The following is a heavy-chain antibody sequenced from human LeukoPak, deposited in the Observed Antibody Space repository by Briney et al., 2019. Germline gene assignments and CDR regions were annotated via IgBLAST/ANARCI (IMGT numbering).Heavy chain of an antibody. J-gene: IGHJ4*02. CDR2: ISGRGGST. D-gene: IGHD6-19*01. V-gene: IGHV3-23*01. Sequence: PGGSPRLSCAASGFTFSSYAMGWVRQAPGKGLEWVSAISGRGGSTYYADSVKGRFTVSRDNSKNTLSLQMNSLRAEDTAVYYCAKDEQWLVYDYWGQGTLVTVSS. CDR3: AKDEQWLVYDY. CDR1: GFTFSSYA.